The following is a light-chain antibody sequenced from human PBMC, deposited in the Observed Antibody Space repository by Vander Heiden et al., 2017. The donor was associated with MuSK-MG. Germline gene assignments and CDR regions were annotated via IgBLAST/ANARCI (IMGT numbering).Light chain of an antibody. CDR1: QSINNW. CDR2: KAS. V-gene: IGKV1-5*03. Sequence: DIQMTQSPSTLSASVGDSVTITCRASQSINNWLAWFQQKPGNAPRLLISKASNLESGVPSRFSGSSFGTEFTLTISSLQPDDFATYHCQQYEAYPLTFGGGTKLEI. J-gene: IGKJ4*01. CDR3: QQYEAYPLT.